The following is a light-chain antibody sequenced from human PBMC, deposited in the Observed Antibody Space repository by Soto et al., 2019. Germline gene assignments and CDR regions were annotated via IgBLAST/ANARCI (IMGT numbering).Light chain of an antibody. CDR1: SSDVGGYDF. J-gene: IGLJ1*01. Sequence: QSVLTQPASVSGSPGQSITISCTGTSSDVGGYDFVSWYQHRPGKAPKLIIYDFNNRPSGLSNRFSGSKSGNTASLTISGLQTEDEADYYCSSYTGSHTRVFGTGTKVTVL. CDR2: DFN. CDR3: SSYTGSHTRV. V-gene: IGLV2-14*01.